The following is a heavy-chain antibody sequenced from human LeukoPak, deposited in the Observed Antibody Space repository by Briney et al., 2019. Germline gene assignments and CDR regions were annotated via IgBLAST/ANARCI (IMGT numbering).Heavy chain of an antibody. V-gene: IGHV3-23*01. Sequence: GGSLRLSCEASGFTFGSHAMYWVRQAPGKGLEWVVGIFGSGGSPHYADSVKGRFTISRDNSQNTVYLQINSLRAEDTAVYYCGKTTVGYSSGQKPAWPVDYWGQGTLVTVSS. CDR2: IFGSGGSP. CDR1: GFTFGSHA. CDR3: GKTTVGYSSGQKPAWPVDY. D-gene: IGHD5-18*01. J-gene: IGHJ4*02.